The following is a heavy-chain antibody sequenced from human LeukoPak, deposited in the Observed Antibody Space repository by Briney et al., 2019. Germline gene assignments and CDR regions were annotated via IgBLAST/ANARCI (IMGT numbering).Heavy chain of an antibody. CDR3: ARNPRNLGYGDY. D-gene: IGHD2-15*01. J-gene: IGHJ4*02. V-gene: IGHV3-7*01. Sequence: GGSLRLSCAASGFTFSDYWMTWVRQTPGKGLEGVANIKQDGSEMYYVDSVKGRFTISRDNAKNSLYLQMKSLRAEDTAVYYRARNPRNLGYGDYWGQGTLVTVSS. CDR1: GFTFSDYW. CDR2: IKQDGSEM.